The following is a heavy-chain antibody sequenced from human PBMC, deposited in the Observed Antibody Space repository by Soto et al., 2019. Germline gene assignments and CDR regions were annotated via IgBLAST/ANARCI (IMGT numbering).Heavy chain of an antibody. CDR3: SRSLDA. CDR2: INQDGSEK. CDR1: GFTFTTYW. J-gene: IGHJ5*02. V-gene: IGHV3-7*01. Sequence: GGSLRLSCAASGFTFTTYWMDWVRQTPGKGLEWVANINQDGSEKNYVDSVKGRFTISRDNAKNSLYLQVSSLTAEDSALYYCSRSLDAWGQGILVTVSS.